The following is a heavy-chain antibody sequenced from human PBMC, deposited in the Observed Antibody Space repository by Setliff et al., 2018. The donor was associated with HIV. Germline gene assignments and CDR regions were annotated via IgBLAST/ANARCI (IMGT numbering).Heavy chain of an antibody. Sequence: GASVKVSCKASGYIFISYGISWVRQAPGQGLEWMGIINPSGGSTSYAQKFQGRVTMTRDTSTSTVYMELSSLRSEDTAVYYCARGHAPDASDIWGQGTMVTVSS. V-gene: IGHV1-46*01. CDR1: GYIFISYG. CDR3: ARGHAPDASDI. CDR2: INPSGGST. J-gene: IGHJ3*02.